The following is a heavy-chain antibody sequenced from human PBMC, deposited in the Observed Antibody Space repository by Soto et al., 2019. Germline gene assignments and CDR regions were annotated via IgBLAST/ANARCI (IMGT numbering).Heavy chain of an antibody. J-gene: IGHJ4*02. D-gene: IGHD3-16*01. V-gene: IGHV3-21*02. CDR3: ASVRNYEYVSG. CDR1: GFTFSDYN. CDR2: ISKSSTYI. Sequence: EVQLVESGGGLVKPGGSLSLSCAASGFTFSDYNMNWLRQAPGKGLEWVSSISKSSTYIYYADSVKGRFAISRDDAKKSLYLDMNALRREDSAVYYCASVRNYEYVSGWGQGTLVTVSA.